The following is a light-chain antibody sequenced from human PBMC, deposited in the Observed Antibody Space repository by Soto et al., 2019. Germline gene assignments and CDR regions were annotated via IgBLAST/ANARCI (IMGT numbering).Light chain of an antibody. CDR2: RAS. CDR3: QQYGSSPPYT. J-gene: IGKJ2*01. Sequence: VLTQSPATLSLSPGEKATLSCRASQTIGAYLAWYQHKPGQAPRLLIYRASRRATGIPDRFSASGSGTDFTLTISRLEPEDFAVYYCQQYGSSPPYTFGQGTKLEIK. CDR1: QTIGAY. V-gene: IGKV3-20*01.